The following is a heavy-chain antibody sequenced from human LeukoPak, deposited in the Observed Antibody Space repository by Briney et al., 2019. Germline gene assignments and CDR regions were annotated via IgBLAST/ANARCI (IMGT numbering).Heavy chain of an antibody. CDR1: GYTFSSYG. D-gene: IGHD5-12*01. V-gene: IGHV1-18*01. J-gene: IGHJ4*02. CDR2: ISVYNGNT. Sequence: GASVKLSCKASGYTFSSYGISWVRQAPGQGLECMGWISVYNGNTNYAQKLQGRVTMTTDTSTSTAYMELRSLRSDDTAVYYCARDQGIYNHRIIDSWGQGTLVTVSS. CDR3: ARDQGIYNHRIIDS.